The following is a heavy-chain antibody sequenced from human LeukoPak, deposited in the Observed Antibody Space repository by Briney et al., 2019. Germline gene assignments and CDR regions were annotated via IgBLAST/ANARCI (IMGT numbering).Heavy chain of an antibody. J-gene: IGHJ4*02. V-gene: IGHV3-48*04. CDR3: ARDLNWETY. CDR2: ISSSGSTI. CDR1: GYTFKGYG. D-gene: IGHD7-27*01. Sequence: WGTLRLSCEASGYTFKGYGLTWVRQAPGKGLEWVSSISSSGSTIYYADSVKGRFTISRDNAKNSLYLQMNSLRAEDTAVYYCARDLNWETYWGQGTLVSVSS.